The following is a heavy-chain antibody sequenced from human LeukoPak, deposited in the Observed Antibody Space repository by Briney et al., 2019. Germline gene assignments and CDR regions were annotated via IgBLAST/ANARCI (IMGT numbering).Heavy chain of an antibody. CDR2: IYYSGST. J-gene: IGHJ4*02. CDR3: AREGYSGSDSNL. V-gene: IGHV4-59*01. Sequence: SETLSLTCTVSGGSISSYYWSWIRQPPGKGLEWIGYIYYSGSTNYNPSLKSRLTISVDTSKNQFSLMLSSVTAADTAVYYCAREGYSGSDSNLWGQGTLVTVSS. CDR1: GGSISSYY. D-gene: IGHD5-12*01.